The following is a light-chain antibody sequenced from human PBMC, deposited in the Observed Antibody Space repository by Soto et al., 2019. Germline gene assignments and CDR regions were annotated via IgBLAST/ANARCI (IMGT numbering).Light chain of an antibody. Sequence: QSVLTQPASVSGSPGQSITISCTGTSSDIGGYNLVSWYQQHPGKAPKLIIYEATKRPSGVSDRFSGSRSGNTASLTISALQAEDEADYSCYSFAGSATFVFGGGTQLTVL. J-gene: IGLJ2*01. CDR2: EAT. CDR1: SSDIGGYNL. CDR3: YSFAGSATFV. V-gene: IGLV2-23*02.